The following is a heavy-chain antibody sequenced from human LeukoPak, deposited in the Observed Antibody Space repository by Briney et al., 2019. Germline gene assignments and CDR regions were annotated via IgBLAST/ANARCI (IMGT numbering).Heavy chain of an antibody. Sequence: GGSLGLSCAASGFTFSSYAMSWVRQAPGKGLEWVSAISGSGGSTYYADSVKGRFTISRDNSKNTLYLQMNSLRAEDTAVYYCAKDMIVVVNGSGYWGQGTLVTVSS. CDR2: ISGSGGST. CDR1: GFTFSSYA. V-gene: IGHV3-23*01. D-gene: IGHD3-22*01. J-gene: IGHJ4*02. CDR3: AKDMIVVVNGSGY.